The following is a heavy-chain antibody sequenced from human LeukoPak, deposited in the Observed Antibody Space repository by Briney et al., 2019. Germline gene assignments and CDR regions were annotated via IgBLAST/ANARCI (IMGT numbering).Heavy chain of an antibody. CDR3: AKDRFPGGGELLLDYFDY. J-gene: IGHJ4*02. D-gene: IGHD1-26*01. CDR2: ISGSGGST. Sequence: PGGSLRLSCAASGFTFSSYAMSWVRQAPGKGLEWVSAISGSGGSTYYADSVKGRFTISRDNSKNTLYLQMNSLRAEDTAVYYCAKDRFPGGGELLLDYFDYWGQGTLVTVSS. V-gene: IGHV3-23*01. CDR1: GFTFSSYA.